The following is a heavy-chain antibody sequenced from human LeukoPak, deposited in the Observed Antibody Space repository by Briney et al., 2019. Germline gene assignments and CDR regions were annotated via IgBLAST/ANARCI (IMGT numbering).Heavy chain of an antibody. Sequence: GPTLVKPTQTLTLTCTFSGFSLSTRGAGVGWIREPPGKALEWLAPIYWDDDKRYSPSLKSRLTVTKDTSKNQVVLTMTNMDPVDTATYYCAHSRIVATIAKGYFDYWGQGTLVTVSS. D-gene: IGHD5-24*01. CDR3: AHSRIVATIAKGYFDY. CDR2: IYWDDDK. CDR1: GFSLSTRGAG. J-gene: IGHJ4*02. V-gene: IGHV2-5*02.